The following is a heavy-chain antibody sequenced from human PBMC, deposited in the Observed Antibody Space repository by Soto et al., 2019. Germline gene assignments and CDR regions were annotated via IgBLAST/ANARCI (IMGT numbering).Heavy chain of an antibody. J-gene: IGHJ4*02. V-gene: IGHV3-23*01. CDR1: GFTFSSYA. CDR3: AKDRSSSGWTLPGF. CDR2: ISGSGGST. D-gene: IGHD6-19*01. Sequence: GGSLRLSCAASGFTFSSYAMSWVRQAPGKGLEWVSAISGSGGSTYYADSVKGRFTISRDDSKNTLYLQMNSLRAEDTAVYYCAKDRSSSGWTLPGFWGQGTLVTVSS.